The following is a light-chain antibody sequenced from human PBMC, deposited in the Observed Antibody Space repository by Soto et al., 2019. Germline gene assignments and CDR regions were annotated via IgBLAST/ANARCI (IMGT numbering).Light chain of an antibody. CDR3: SSYTRSSTRV. J-gene: IGLJ3*02. CDR1: SSDVGGYNY. V-gene: IGLV2-14*01. Sequence: QSVLTQPASVSGSPVQSITISCTGTSSDVGGYNYVSWYQQHPGKAPKLMIYEVSNRPSGVSNRFSGSKSGNTASLTISGLQAEDAADYYCSSYTRSSTRVFGGGTKVTVL. CDR2: EVS.